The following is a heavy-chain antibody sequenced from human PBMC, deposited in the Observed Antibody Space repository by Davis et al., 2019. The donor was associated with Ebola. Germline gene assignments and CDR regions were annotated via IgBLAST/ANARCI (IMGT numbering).Heavy chain of an antibody. CDR3: ARGLWGSSGENYYYYYMDV. Sequence: PSETLSLTCTVSGGSVSSGSYYWSWIRQPPGKGLEWIGYIYYSGSTNYNPSLKSRVAISVDTSKNQFSLKLSSVTAADTAVYYCARGLWGSSGENYYYYYMDVWGKGTTVTVSS. D-gene: IGHD6-6*01. V-gene: IGHV4-61*01. J-gene: IGHJ6*03. CDR2: IYYSGST. CDR1: GGSVSSGSYY.